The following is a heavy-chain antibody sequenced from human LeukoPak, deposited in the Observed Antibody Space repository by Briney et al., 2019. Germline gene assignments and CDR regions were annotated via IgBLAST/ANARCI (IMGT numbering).Heavy chain of an antibody. V-gene: IGHV3-30*18. CDR2: ISYDGSNK. CDR1: GFTFSNYD. D-gene: IGHD1-26*01. CDR3: AKPSGSYDHFDY. Sequence: GGSLRLSCAASGFTFSNYDMHWVRQAPGKGLEWVALISYDGSNKYYVDSVKGRFTISRDNSKSMLSLQMNSLRAEDTAVYYCAKPSGSYDHFDYWGQGTLVTVSS. J-gene: IGHJ4*02.